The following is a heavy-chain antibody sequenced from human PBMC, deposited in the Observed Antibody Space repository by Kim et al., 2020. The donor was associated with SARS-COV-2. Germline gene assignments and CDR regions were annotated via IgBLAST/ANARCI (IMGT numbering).Heavy chain of an antibody. V-gene: IGHV3-11*06. CDR1: GFTLSDYY. CDR2: ISSSSSYT. D-gene: IGHD1-26*01. CDR3: ARDFYRAGIVGATTLDY. J-gene: IGHJ4*02. Sequence: GGSLRLSCAASGFTLSDYYMSWIRQAPGKGLEWVSYISSSSSYTNYADSVKGRFTISRDNAKNSLYLQMNSLRAEDTAVYYCARDFYRAGIVGATTLDYWGQGTLVTVSS.